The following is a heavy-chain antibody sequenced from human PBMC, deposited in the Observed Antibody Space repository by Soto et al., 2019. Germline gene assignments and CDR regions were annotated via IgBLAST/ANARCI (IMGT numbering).Heavy chain of an antibody. CDR1: GFTVSTNY. J-gene: IGHJ4*02. Sequence: EVQLVETGGGLIQPGGSLRLSCAASGFTVSTNYMSWVRQAPGKGLEWVSLIYFDGITTNYADSVKGRLTVSRDNAKNTVYLHVNTLRDEDTAVYYCARGGAMGVDYWGQGTLVTVSS. CDR2: IYFDGITT. CDR3: ARGGAMGVDY. V-gene: IGHV3-53*02. D-gene: IGHD1-26*01.